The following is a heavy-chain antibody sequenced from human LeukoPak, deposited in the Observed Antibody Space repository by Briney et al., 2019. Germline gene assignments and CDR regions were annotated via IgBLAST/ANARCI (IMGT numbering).Heavy chain of an antibody. CDR2: ISYDGSNK. V-gene: IGHV3-30-3*01. CDR1: GFTFSSYA. D-gene: IGHD5-18*01. Sequence: GRSLRLSCAASGFTFSSYAMHWVRQAPGKGLEWVAVISYDGSNKYYADSVKGRFTISRDNSKNTLYLQMNSLRAEDTAVYYCAKDILVQLWSFDYWGQGTLVTVSS. CDR3: AKDILVQLWSFDY. J-gene: IGHJ4*02.